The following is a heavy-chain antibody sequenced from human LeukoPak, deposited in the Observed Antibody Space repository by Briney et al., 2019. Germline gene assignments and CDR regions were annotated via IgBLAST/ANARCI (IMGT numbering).Heavy chain of an antibody. Sequence: SVTVSCKASGFTFTISAVQWVRQARGQRLEWIGWIVVGSGNTNYAQKFQERVTITRDMSTSLVYMELSSLRSEDTAVYYCAAEAAYYYDSRDAFDVWGQGTMVTVSS. D-gene: IGHD3-22*01. CDR2: IVVGSGNT. CDR1: GFTFTISA. J-gene: IGHJ3*01. V-gene: IGHV1-58*01. CDR3: AAEAAYYYDSRDAFDV.